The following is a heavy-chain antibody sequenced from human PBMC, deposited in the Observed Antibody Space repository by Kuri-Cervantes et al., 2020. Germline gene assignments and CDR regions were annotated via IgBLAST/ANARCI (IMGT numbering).Heavy chain of an antibody. D-gene: IGHD4-17*01. CDR2: INVGDGKT. J-gene: IGHJ4*02. CDR1: GYSFTDYA. CDR3: YCRLLSGDYEN. Sequence: ASVKVSCKTSGYSFTDYAIHWVRQAPGQGLEWMAWINVGDGKTRLSKNFQGRVSITGDTSASTAYMELSSLGSEDTAVYYCYCRLLSGDYENWGQGTLVTVSS. V-gene: IGHV1-3*01.